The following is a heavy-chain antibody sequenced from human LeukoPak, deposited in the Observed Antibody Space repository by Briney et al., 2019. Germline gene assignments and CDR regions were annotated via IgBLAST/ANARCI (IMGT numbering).Heavy chain of an antibody. CDR3: VKDTVAGTPTYYFDY. Sequence: GGSLRLSCSASGFTFRGYAMHWVRQAPGKGLGYVSAISSNGDNTYYADSVKGRFTISRDNSKNTLYLQMSSLRAEDTAVYYCVKDTVAGTPTYYFDYWGQGTLATASS. CDR1: GFTFRGYA. V-gene: IGHV3-64D*06. D-gene: IGHD6-19*01. J-gene: IGHJ4*02. CDR2: ISSNGDNT.